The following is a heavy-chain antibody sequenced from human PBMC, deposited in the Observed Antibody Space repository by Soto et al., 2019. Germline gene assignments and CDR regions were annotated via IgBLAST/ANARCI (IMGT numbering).Heavy chain of an antibody. J-gene: IGHJ4*02. CDR3: ASLSYGQLRYFDN. Sequence: GSLRLSCAVPKFPFVDYWMSWVRQAPGKGLEWVSNIKQDGSDRNYADSVKGRFTISRDCAGNSMYLQMNSLRAEDTAVYYCASLSYGQLRYFDNWGQGALVTVSS. V-gene: IGHV3-7*01. CDR2: IKQDGSDR. CDR1: KFPFVDYW. D-gene: IGHD3-16*02.